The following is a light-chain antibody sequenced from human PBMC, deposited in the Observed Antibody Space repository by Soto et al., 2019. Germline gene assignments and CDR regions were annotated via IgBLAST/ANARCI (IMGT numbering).Light chain of an antibody. Sequence: QSVLTQPPSVSGAPGQRVTISCTGNSSNLGAGYDVHWYQQLPGAAPKLVIFGNRNRPSGVPERFSGSKSGTSASLAISGLRSEDEADYYCAAWDDSLSGWVFGGGTKVTVL. CDR2: GNR. J-gene: IGLJ3*02. CDR1: SSNLGAGYD. V-gene: IGLV1-40*01. CDR3: AAWDDSLSGWV.